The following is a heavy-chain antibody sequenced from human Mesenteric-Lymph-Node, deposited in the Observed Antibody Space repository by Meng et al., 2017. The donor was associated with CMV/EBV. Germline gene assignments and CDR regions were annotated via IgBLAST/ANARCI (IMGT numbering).Heavy chain of an antibody. Sequence: GESLKISCAASGFTFDDYGRTWVRQAPGKGLEWVSGINWNGGSSGYTDSMKGRFTISRDNAKNSLYLQMNSLRAEDTALYCCARGMWSGSSYGYCGMDVWGQGTTVTVSS. D-gene: IGHD5-18*01. V-gene: IGHV3-20*04. CDR3: ARGMWSGSSYGYCGMDV. CDR1: GFTFDDYG. J-gene: IGHJ6*02. CDR2: INWNGGSS.